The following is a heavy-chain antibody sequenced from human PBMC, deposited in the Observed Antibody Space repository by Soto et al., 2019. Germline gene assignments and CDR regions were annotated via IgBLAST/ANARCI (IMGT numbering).Heavy chain of an antibody. CDR2: ISSSSSYI. CDR3: ARASEAYRSSTSWPPEGAFDI. CDR1: GFTFSSYS. D-gene: IGHD2-2*01. Sequence: SGGSLRLSCAASGFTFSSYSMNWVRQAPGKGLEWVSSISSSSSYIYYADSVKGRFTISRDNAKNSLYRQMNSLRAEDTAVYYCARASEAYRSSTSWPPEGAFDIWGQGTRVT. V-gene: IGHV3-21*01. J-gene: IGHJ3*02.